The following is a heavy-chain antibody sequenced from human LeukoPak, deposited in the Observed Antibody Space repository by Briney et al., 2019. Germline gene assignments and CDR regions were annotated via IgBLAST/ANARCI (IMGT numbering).Heavy chain of an antibody. D-gene: IGHD3-10*01. V-gene: IGHV3-48*02. J-gene: IGHJ5*02. CDR3: ARGLYYYGSGTDNWFDP. CDR2: ISSSSSTI. Sequence: GGSLRLSCAASGFTFSSYAMNWVRQAPGRGLEWVSYISSSSSTIYYADSVKGRFTISRGNAKNSLYLQMNSLRDEDTAVYYCARGLYYYGSGTDNWFDPWGQGTLVTVSS. CDR1: GFTFSSYA.